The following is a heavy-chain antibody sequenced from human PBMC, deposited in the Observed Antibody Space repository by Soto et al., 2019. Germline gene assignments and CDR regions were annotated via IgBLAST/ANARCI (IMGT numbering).Heavy chain of an antibody. CDR1: GGTFSSYA. Sequence: QVQLVQSGAEVKKPGSSVKVSCKASGGTFSSYAISWVRQAPGQGLEWMGGIIPIFGTANYAQKFQGRVTXXAXEXTSTAYMELSSLRSEDTAVYYCARDLGTVTTASLVYWGQGTLVTVSS. V-gene: IGHV1-69*12. CDR2: IIPIFGTA. D-gene: IGHD4-17*01. J-gene: IGHJ4*02. CDR3: ARDLGTVTTASLVY.